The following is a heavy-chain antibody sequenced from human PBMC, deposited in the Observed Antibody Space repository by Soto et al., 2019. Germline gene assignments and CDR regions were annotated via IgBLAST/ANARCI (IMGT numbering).Heavy chain of an antibody. CDR1: GADINTYS. J-gene: IGHJ6*02. CDR3: AREREAGYNFYYGMAV. V-gene: IGHV4-4*07. CDR2: IYTSASI. D-gene: IGHD2-2*02. Sequence: PSETLSLTCSVSGADINTYSWPWIRQPAGKGLEWIGRIYTSASINYNPSLKGRVTLSVDTSTNQVSLRLASVTAADTAIYYCAREREAGYNFYYGMAVWSQGTTVTVSS.